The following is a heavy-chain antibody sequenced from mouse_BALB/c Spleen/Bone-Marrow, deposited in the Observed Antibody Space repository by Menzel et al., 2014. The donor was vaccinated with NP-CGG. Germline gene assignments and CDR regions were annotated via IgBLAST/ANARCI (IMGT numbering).Heavy chain of an antibody. Sequence: VQLQQSGPGLVAPSQSLSITCTASGFSLTSYGVHWVRQPPGKGLEWLGVIWAGRNTNYNSALMSRLSISKDNSKSQVFLKMNSLQTDDTAMYYCARVIRYESYFDYWGQGTTLTVSS. CDR1: GFSLTSYG. J-gene: IGHJ2*01. V-gene: IGHV2-9*02. CDR2: IWAGRNT. CDR3: ARVIRYESYFDY. D-gene: IGHD2-14*01.